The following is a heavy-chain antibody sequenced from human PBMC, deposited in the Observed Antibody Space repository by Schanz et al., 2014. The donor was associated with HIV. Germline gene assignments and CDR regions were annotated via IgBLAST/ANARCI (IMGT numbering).Heavy chain of an antibody. CDR3: AKPEYDSRGNSQSHFDS. CDR2: ISESGGRS. V-gene: IGHV3-23*04. D-gene: IGHD3-22*01. Sequence: EVQLVESGGGLVQPGGSLRLSCAASGFNFNNYAMTWVRQAPGKGLVWVSSISESGGRSYYADSVNGRFTISRDNSKNTLYLQMTTLRTEDTAVYYCAKPEYDSRGNSQSHFDSWGQGTLVTVSS. CDR1: GFNFNNYA. J-gene: IGHJ4*02.